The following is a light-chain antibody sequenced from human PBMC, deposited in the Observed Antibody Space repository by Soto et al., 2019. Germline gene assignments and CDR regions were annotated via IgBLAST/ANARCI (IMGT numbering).Light chain of an antibody. V-gene: IGLV2-8*01. CDR3: SSYAGSKMGV. J-gene: IGLJ1*01. CDR2: EVT. Sequence: QSVLTQPPSASGAPGQSLTISCTGTNSDVGRYKFVSWYQQHPGKAPKLIIYEVTQRPSGVPDRFSASKSGNTASLTVSGFQAEDEADYYCSSYAGSKMGVFGTGTKVTVL. CDR1: NSDVGRYKF.